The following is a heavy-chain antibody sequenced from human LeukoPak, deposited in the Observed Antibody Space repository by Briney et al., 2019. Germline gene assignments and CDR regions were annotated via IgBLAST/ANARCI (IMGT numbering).Heavy chain of an antibody. J-gene: IGHJ6*02. CDR2: ISGDGENT. CDR3: AKDIRSCGSSSCHYVYNFDGMDV. D-gene: IGHD2-2*01. Sequence: PGGSLRPSCAASGFSFDDYAMHWVRQAPGKGLEWVSLISGDGENTYYPDSMKGRFIISRDNSKNSLYLQISSLRSEDTALYFCAKDIRSCGSSSCHYVYNFDGMDVWGQGTAVTVSS. V-gene: IGHV3-43*02. CDR1: GFSFDDYA.